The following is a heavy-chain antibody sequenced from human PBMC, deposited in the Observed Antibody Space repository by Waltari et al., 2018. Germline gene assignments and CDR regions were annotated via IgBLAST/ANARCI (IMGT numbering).Heavy chain of an antibody. D-gene: IGHD3-10*01. CDR1: GFTVSSNY. CDR3: GRGVMGSGSFDY. Sequence: EVQLVESGGGLIQPGGSLRLSCAASGFTVSSNYMSWVRQAPGKGLEWVLVIYSGGSTYYADSVKGRFTISRDNAKNTLYLQMNSLRAEDTAVYYCGRGVMGSGSFDYWGQGTLVTVSS. J-gene: IGHJ4*02. CDR2: IYSGGST. V-gene: IGHV3-53*01.